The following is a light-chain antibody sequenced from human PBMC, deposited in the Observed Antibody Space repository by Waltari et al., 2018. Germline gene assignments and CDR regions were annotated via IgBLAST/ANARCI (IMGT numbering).Light chain of an antibody. Sequence: DILLTQSPLSLSVTSGQPASISCTFSQSLLHSDGRTYLYWYLQKPGQPPQLLIHEVSNRFSGAPDRFSGSGSGTDFTLKISRVETEDVGLYYCMQSIQLPRTFGQGTKVEIK. CDR2: EVS. J-gene: IGKJ1*01. V-gene: IGKV2D-29*01. CDR1: QSLLHSDGRTY. CDR3: MQSIQLPRT.